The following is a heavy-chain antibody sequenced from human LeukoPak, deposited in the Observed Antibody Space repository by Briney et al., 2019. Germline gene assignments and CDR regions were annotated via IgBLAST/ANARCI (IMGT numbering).Heavy chain of an antibody. Sequence: SDTLSLTCAVYGGSFSGYYWSWLRQPPGEGLVWVGEINQRGSTNYNPSLKSRVTMSVDKSKNQFSLKLSSVTAADTAVYYCARDVYYDFWSGYYHPYGMDVWGQGTTVTVSS. V-gene: IGHV4-34*01. CDR1: GGSFSGYY. J-gene: IGHJ6*02. CDR3: ARDVYYDFWSGYYHPYGMDV. D-gene: IGHD3-3*01. CDR2: INQRGST.